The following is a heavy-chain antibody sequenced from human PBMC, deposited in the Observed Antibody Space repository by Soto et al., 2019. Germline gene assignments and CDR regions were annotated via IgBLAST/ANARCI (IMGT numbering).Heavy chain of an antibody. CDR3: ARTSKWLRLGGFDY. CDR2: INHFGST. CDR1: GGSFSAYS. V-gene: IGHV4-34*01. D-gene: IGHD5-12*01. Sequence: SETLSLTCAVYGGSFSAYSWSWIRQTPGKGLEWIGEINHFGSTNYNPSLKSRVTISVDTSKKRFSLKLNSVTAADTAVYYCARTSKWLRLGGFDYWGQGTLVTVSS. J-gene: IGHJ4*02.